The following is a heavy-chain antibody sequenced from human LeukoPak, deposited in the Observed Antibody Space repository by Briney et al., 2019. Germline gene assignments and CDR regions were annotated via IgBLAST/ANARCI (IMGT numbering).Heavy chain of an antibody. CDR3: ASHYGPYYFDY. V-gene: IGHV4-59*08. Sequence: SETLSLTCTVSGGSISSYYWSWIRQPPGKGLEWIGYIYYSGSTTYNPSLKSRVTISVDTSKNQFSLKLSSVTAADTAVYYCASHYGPYYFDYWGQGTLVTVSS. CDR1: GGSISSYY. J-gene: IGHJ4*02. CDR2: IYYSGST. D-gene: IGHD4-17*01.